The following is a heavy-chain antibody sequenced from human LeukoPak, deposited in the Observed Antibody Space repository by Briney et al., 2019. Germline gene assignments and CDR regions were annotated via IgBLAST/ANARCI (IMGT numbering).Heavy chain of an antibody. CDR3: ARDAAVVTAILDAIDI. V-gene: IGHV1-18*01. CDR1: GYTFTSYG. CDR2: ISAYNGNT. Sequence: SVKVSCKASGYTFTSYGISWVRQAPGQGLEWMGWISAYNGNTNYTQKLQGRVTMTTDTSTSTAYIELKSLRSDDTAVYYCARDAAVVTAILDAIDIWGQGTMVTVSS. J-gene: IGHJ3*02. D-gene: IGHD2-21*02.